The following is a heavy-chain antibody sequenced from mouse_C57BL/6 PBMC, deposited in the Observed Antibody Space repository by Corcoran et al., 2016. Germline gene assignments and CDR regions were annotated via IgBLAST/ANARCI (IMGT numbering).Heavy chain of an antibody. D-gene: IGHD1-1*01. J-gene: IGHJ3*01. Sequence: QIQLVQSGPELKKPGETVKISCKASGYTFPTYGMSWVKQAPGKGLKGMGWINTYSGVPTYADDFKGRFAFSLETSASTAYLQINNLKNEDTATYFCARYHYYGSSYKGWFAYWGQGTLVTVSA. CDR2: INTYSGVP. CDR1: GYTFPTYG. V-gene: IGHV9-3*01. CDR3: ARYHYYGSSYKGWFAY.